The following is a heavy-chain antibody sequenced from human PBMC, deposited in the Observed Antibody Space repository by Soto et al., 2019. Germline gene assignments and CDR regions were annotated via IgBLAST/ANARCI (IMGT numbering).Heavy chain of an antibody. CDR1: GGTFSSYT. J-gene: IGHJ4*02. CDR3: AIFPGIAVAGPQPGDLDY. D-gene: IGHD6-19*01. Sequence: QVQLVQSGAEVKKPGSSVKVSCKASGGTFSSYTISWVRQAPGQGLEWMGRIIPILGIANYAQKFQGRVTITADXXTXTXXMELSDLRSEDKAVYYCAIFPGIAVAGPQPGDLDYWGQGPLVTVAS. V-gene: IGHV1-69*02. CDR2: IIPILGIA.